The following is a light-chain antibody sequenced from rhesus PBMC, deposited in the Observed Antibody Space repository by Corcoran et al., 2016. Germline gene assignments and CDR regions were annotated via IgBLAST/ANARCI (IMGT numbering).Light chain of an antibody. CDR1: SSLIPTY. J-gene: IGKJ1*01. CDR2: RTS. CDR3: QQGINILPT. V-gene: IGKV3-35*01. Sequence: ESVLTQSPASMAVSQGERVTISCTASSSLIPTYLHWYQQKPGVPPRLLVYRTSFLGSGVPARFSGSGSGAAYTLAISGMEAEDAATYYCQQGINILPTFGQGTKVEIK.